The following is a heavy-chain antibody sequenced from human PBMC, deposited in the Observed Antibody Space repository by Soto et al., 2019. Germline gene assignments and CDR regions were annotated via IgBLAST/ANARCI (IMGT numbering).Heavy chain of an antibody. Sequence: ASRKVACNVSGYTLTELSIHWVRQAPGKGLEWMGGFDPEDGETIYAQKFQGRVTMTEDTSTDTAYMELSSLRSEDTAVYYCATYIAYCTNGVCPFWGQGTLVTVSS. J-gene: IGHJ4*02. CDR2: FDPEDGET. D-gene: IGHD2-8*01. CDR3: ATYIAYCTNGVCPF. CDR1: GYTLTELS. V-gene: IGHV1-24*01.